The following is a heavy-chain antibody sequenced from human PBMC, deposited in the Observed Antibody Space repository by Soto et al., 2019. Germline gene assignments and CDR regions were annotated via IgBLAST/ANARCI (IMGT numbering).Heavy chain of an antibody. CDR1: GVSISGFY. V-gene: IGHV4-59*12. J-gene: IGHJ4*02. CDR2: TYYRGST. Sequence: SETLSLTCNVSGVSISGFYWSWIRQPPGKGLEWIGFTYYRGSTNYNPSLKGRVTISVDPSKSQLSLHLTSVTAADTAVYYCAREWKPIESFDTWGAGTQVTGS. D-gene: IGHD3-9*01. CDR3: AREWKPIESFDT.